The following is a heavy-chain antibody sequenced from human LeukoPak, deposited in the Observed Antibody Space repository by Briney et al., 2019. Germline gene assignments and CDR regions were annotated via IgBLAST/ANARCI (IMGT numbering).Heavy chain of an antibody. CDR1: GYNFTDYW. Sequence: GESLKISGKGSGYNFTDYWSGWVRQMPGKGLDWMGIIYPGDSDTRYSPSFQGQVTISVDKSLNTAYLQWTSLKASDSAMYYCARRLYYYESSGYFLGWFDPWGQGTLVTVSS. CDR3: ARRLYYYESSGYFLGWFDP. D-gene: IGHD3-22*01. J-gene: IGHJ5*02. CDR2: IYPGDSDT. V-gene: IGHV5-51*01.